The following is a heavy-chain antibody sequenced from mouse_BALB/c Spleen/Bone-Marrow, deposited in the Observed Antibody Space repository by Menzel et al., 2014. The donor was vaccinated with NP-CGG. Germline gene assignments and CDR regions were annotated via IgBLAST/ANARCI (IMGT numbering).Heavy chain of an antibody. Sequence: EVQLQESGAELVKPGASVKLSCTASGFNITDTYMHWVMQRPEQGLEWIGSIDPANGNTKYNPKFQGKATITADTSSNSAYLQLRSLRSEDTAVYYCARYRYYGSSYAVDYWGQGTSVTVSS. J-gene: IGHJ4*01. CDR3: ARYRYYGSSYAVDY. D-gene: IGHD1-1*01. CDR2: IDPANGNT. CDR1: GFNITDTY. V-gene: IGHV14-3*02.